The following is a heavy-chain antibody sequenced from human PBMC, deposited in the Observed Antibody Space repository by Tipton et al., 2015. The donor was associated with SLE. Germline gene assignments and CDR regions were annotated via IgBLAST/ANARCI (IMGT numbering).Heavy chain of an antibody. CDR1: GGSFSGYY. Sequence: TLSLTCAVYGGSFSGYYWSWIRQPPGKGLEWIGEINHSGSTNYNPSLKSRVTISVDTSKNQFSLKLSSVTAADTAVYYCARVTGERSYFDLWGRGTLVTVSS. D-gene: IGHD7-27*01. CDR3: ARVTGERSYFDL. CDR2: INHSGST. V-gene: IGHV4-34*01. J-gene: IGHJ2*01.